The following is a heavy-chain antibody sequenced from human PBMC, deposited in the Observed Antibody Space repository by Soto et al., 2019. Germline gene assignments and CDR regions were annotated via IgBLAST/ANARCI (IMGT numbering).Heavy chain of an antibody. V-gene: IGHV3-53*01. D-gene: IGHD6-13*01. CDR2: IYSGGST. J-gene: IGHJ4*02. CDR1: GFTVSSNY. Sequence: GGSLRLSCAASGFTVSSNYMSWVRQAPGKGLEWVSVIYSGGSTYYADSVTGRFTISRDNSKNTLYLQMNSLRAEDTAVYYCARAYSSSWYRYFDYWGQGALVTVSS. CDR3: ARAYSSSWYRYFDY.